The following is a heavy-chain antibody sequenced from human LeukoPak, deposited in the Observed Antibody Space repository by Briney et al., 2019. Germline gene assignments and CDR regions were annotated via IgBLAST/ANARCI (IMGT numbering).Heavy chain of an antibody. CDR3: ARLYYDILTGYYRYYYYYMDV. D-gene: IGHD3-9*01. CDR1: GYTFTSYG. CDR2: INPNSGGT. V-gene: IGHV1-2*02. J-gene: IGHJ6*03. Sequence: ASVKVSCKASGYTFTSYGISWVRQAPGQGLEWMGWINPNSGGTNYAQKFQGRVTMTRDTSISTAYMELSRLRSDDTAVYYCARLYYDILTGYYRYYYYYMDVWGKGTTVTVSS.